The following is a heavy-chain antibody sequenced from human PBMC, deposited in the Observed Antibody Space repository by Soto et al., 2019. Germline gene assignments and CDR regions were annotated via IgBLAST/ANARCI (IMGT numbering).Heavy chain of an antibody. V-gene: IGHV4-4*07. Sequence: SETLSLTCAVSGVSIRNNYWTWIRQPAGKGLEWLGRVYSSGRTTYNPSLKSRLTMSVDTSKNQFPLHLSSVTAADTAVYYCARREDTLDFWGQGMLFTVSS. CDR1: GVSIRNNY. CDR3: ARREDTLDF. J-gene: IGHJ4*02. CDR2: VYSSGRT.